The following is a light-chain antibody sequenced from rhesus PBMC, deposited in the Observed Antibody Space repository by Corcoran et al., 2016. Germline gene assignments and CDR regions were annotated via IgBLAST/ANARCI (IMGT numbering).Light chain of an antibody. CDR3: QQHNSLPFS. J-gene: IGKJ2*01. V-gene: IGKV1-44*02. CDR2: TAS. CDR1: QTIGTS. Sequence: DIQMTQSPSSLSASVGDRVTIACRASQTIGTSLAWYQQKPGKVPNLLIYTASNLESGVPSRVRGSGSGTEFTLTISNLQPEDCATYYWQQHNSLPFSFGQGTKVEIK.